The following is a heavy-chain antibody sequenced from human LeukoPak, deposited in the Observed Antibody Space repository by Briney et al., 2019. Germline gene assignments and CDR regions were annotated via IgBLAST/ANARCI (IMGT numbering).Heavy chain of an antibody. CDR3: ARFAVHRRIAVDGQFGLDY. CDR2: INPSGGST. CDR1: GYIFTSYN. D-gene: IGHD6-19*01. Sequence: ASVKVSCKASGYIFTSYNMNWVRQAPGQGLEGMGIINPSGGSTNYAQKFQGRVTMTRDTSTSTVYMELSSLRSEDTAVYYCARFAVHRRIAVDGQFGLDYWGQGTLVTVSS. V-gene: IGHV1-46*01. J-gene: IGHJ4*02.